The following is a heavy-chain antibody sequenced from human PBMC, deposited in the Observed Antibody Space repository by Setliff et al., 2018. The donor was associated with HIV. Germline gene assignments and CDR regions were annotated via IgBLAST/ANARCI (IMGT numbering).Heavy chain of an antibody. CDR3: ARGAYYNFWSGYSAGGGSLGP. D-gene: IGHD3-3*01. J-gene: IGHJ5*02. CDR2: VYSSGTT. CDR1: GGSISGYY. V-gene: IGHV4-59*01. Sequence: PSETLSLTCSVSGGSISGYYWNWVRQPPGKGLEWLGYVYSSGTTDYNPALKGRVTISLDTSKSQFSLNLNSVTAVDTAVYYCARGAYYNFWSGYSAGGGSLGPWGQGALVTVSS.